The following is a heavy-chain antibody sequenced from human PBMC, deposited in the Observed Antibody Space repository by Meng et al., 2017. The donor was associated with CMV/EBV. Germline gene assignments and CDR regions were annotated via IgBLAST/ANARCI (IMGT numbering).Heavy chain of an antibody. D-gene: IGHD1-7*01. CDR2: IYHSGST. J-gene: IGHJ4*02. CDR1: GYSISSGYY. CDR3: ARLELQSY. Sequence: SETLSLTCTVSGYSISSGYYWGWIRQPPGKGLEWIGSIYHSGSTYYNPSLKSRVTMSVDTSKNQFSLKLSSVTAADTAVYYCARLELQSYWGQGTLVTVSS. V-gene: IGHV4-38-2*02.